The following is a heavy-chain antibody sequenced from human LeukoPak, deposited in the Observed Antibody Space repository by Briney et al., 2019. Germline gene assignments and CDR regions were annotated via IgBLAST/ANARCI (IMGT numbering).Heavy chain of an antibody. Sequence: PGGSLRLSCAASGFTFDNYAMSWVRQAPGKGLEWVSTISGSGGSTYYADSVKGRFTISRDNSKNTMYLQMNSLRADDTAVYYCAKQMPRGYFDYWGQGTLATVSS. CDR2: ISGSGGST. CDR1: GFTFDNYA. V-gene: IGHV3-23*01. J-gene: IGHJ4*02. CDR3: AKQMPRGYFDY. D-gene: IGHD2-2*01.